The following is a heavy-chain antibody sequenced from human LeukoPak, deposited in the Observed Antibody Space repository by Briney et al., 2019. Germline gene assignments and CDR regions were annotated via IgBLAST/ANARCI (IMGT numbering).Heavy chain of an antibody. V-gene: IGHV3-21*01. CDR3: ARGYSGSLTHFDY. CDR1: GFTFSSYS. Sequence: PGGSLRLSCAASGFTFSSYSMNWVRQAPGKGLEWVSSISSSSSYIYYADSAKGRFTISRDNAKNSLYLQMNSLRAEDTAVYYCARGYSGSLTHFDYWGQGTLVTVSS. D-gene: IGHD1-26*01. J-gene: IGHJ4*02. CDR2: ISSSSSYI.